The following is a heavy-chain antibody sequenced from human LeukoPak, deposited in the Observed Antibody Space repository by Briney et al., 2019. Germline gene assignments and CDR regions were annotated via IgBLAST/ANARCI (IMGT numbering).Heavy chain of an antibody. Sequence: SETLSLTCAVYGGSFSGYYWSWIRQPPGKGLEWIGEINHSGSTNYNPSLKSRVTISVDTSKNQFSLKLSSVTAADTAVYYCARSRVLGSGSYDWFDPWGQGTLVTVSS. CDR1: GGSFSGYY. V-gene: IGHV4-34*01. J-gene: IGHJ5*02. CDR3: ARSRVLGSGSYDWFDP. CDR2: INHSGST. D-gene: IGHD3-10*01.